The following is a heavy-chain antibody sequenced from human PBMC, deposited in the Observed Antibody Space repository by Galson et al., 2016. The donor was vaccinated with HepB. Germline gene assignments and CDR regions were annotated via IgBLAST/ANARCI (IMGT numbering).Heavy chain of an antibody. CDR2: ISSSSSYI. CDR1: GFIFSDYG. CDR3: ARITYDGSGYYPDS. V-gene: IGHV3-21*01. D-gene: IGHD3-22*01. Sequence: SLRLSCAASGFIFSDYGMNWVRQAPGKGLEWVSSISSSSSYIYYADSVKGRFTISRDNAKNSLHLQMNSLRAEDTAVYYCARITYDGSGYYPDSWGQGTLVTVSS. J-gene: IGHJ4*02.